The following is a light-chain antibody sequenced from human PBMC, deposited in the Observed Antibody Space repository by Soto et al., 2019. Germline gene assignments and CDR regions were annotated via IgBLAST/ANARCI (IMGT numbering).Light chain of an antibody. CDR2: GNS. V-gene: IGLV1-40*01. J-gene: IGLJ2*01. CDR3: GTWDSSLSVVV. CDR1: SSNIGAGYD. Sequence: QLVLTQPPSVSGAPGQRVTISCTGSSSNIGAGYDVHWYQQLPGTAHKLLIYGNSNRPSGVPDRFSGSKSGTSATLGITGLQTGDEADYYCGTWDSSLSVVVFGGGTKLTVL.